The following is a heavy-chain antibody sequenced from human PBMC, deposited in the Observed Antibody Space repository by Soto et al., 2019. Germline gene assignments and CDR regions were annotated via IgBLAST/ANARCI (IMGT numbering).Heavy chain of an antibody. D-gene: IGHD3-3*01. Sequence: TSETLSLTCTVSGGSISSSSDYWGWIRQPPGQGLEWLGTIYSLGNTYYNPSLKSRVTISVDKSKSQLFLKLSSVTAPDTAVYYCARSAELYYDFWSGYYMDYWGQGTLVTVSS. CDR2: IYSLGNT. J-gene: IGHJ4*02. V-gene: IGHV4-39*01. CDR3: ARSAELYYDFWSGYYMDY. CDR1: GGSISSSSDY.